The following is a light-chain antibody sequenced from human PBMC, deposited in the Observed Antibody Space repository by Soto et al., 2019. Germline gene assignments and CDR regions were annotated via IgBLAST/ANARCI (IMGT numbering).Light chain of an antibody. CDR1: SSNIGNNF. J-gene: IGLJ2*01. Sequence: QSVLTQPPSVSAAPEQTVTISCSGGSSNIGNNFVSWYQQLPGTAPKLLIYDNNKRPSGIPDRFSASRSATSATLAITGLQTGDGAVYYCGTWDTSLSGGLFGGGTKVTVL. CDR3: GTWDTSLSGGL. V-gene: IGLV1-51*01. CDR2: DNN.